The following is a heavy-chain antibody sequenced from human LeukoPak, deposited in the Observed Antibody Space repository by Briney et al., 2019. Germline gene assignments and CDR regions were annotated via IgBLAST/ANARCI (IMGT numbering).Heavy chain of an antibody. CDR1: GFTFSSYS. D-gene: IGHD6-6*01. J-gene: IGHJ5*02. CDR2: ISSSSSYI. Sequence: GGSLRLSCAASGFTFSSYSMNWVRQAPGKGLEWVSSISSSSSYIYYADSVKGRFTISRDNAKNSLYLQMNSLRAEDTAVHYCARESGSSSKRHWFDPWGQGTLVTVSS. V-gene: IGHV3-21*01. CDR3: ARESGSSSKRHWFDP.